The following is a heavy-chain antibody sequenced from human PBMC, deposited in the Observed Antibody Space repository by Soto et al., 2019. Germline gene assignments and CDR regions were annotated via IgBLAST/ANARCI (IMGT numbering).Heavy chain of an antibody. CDR3: ARDYNIVVVVAATGVVSAFDI. V-gene: IGHV3-48*01. CDR1: GFTFSSYS. D-gene: IGHD2-15*01. CDR2: ISSSSSTI. J-gene: IGHJ3*02. Sequence: GGSLRLSCAASGFTFSSYSMNWVRQAPGKGLEWVSYISSSSSTIYYADSVKGRFTISRDNAKNSLYLQMNSLRAEDTAVYYCARDYNIVVVVAATGVVSAFDIWGQGTMVTVSS.